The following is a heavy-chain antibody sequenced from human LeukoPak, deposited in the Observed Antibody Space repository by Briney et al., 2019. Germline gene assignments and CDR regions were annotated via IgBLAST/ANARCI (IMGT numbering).Heavy chain of an antibody. D-gene: IGHD3-22*01. CDR2: INTNTGNP. CDR3: ARGPYYYDSSGYYRGNWFDP. V-gene: IGHV7-4-1*02. J-gene: IGHJ5*02. Sequence: ASVKVSCKASGYTFTSYAMNWVRQAPGQGLEWMGWINTNTGNPTYAQGFTGRFVFSLDTSVNTAYLQISSLKAEDTAVYYCARGPYYYDSSGYYRGNWFDPWGQGTLVTVSS. CDR1: GYTFTSYA.